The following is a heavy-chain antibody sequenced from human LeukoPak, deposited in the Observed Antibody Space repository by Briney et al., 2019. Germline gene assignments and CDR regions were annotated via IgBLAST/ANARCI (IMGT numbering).Heavy chain of an antibody. J-gene: IGHJ5*02. CDR1: GFAFSSHA. Sequence: GGSLRLSCAASGFAFSSHAMHWVRQAPGKGLEWVAVISYDENTKYYADSVKGRFTISRDNSRNTLYLQMSSLRADDTALYYCARDLYSSSSVNWFDPWGQGTLVTVSS. D-gene: IGHD6-6*01. CDR3: ARDLYSSSSVNWFDP. CDR2: ISYDENTK. V-gene: IGHV3-30*04.